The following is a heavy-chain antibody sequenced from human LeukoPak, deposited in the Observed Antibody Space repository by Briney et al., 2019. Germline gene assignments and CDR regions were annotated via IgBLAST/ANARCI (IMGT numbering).Heavy chain of an antibody. D-gene: IGHD3-10*01. CDR1: GFTFSSYS. J-gene: IGHJ4*02. CDR2: ISSSSSIM. V-gene: IGHV3-48*01. CDR3: AKRASGSGTSLYYFDY. Sequence: GGSLRLSCGASGFTFSSYSMNWVRQAPGKGLEWVSYISSSSSIMYYADSVKGRFTISRDNSKNTLYLQMNSLRAEDTAVYYCAKRASGSGTSLYYFDYWGQGTLVTVSS.